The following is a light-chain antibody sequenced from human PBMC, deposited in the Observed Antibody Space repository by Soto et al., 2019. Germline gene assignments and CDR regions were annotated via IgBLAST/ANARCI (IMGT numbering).Light chain of an antibody. CDR2: DAS. CDR3: HQRSNYIT. J-gene: IGKJ4*01. CDR1: QSVSSY. V-gene: IGKV3-11*01. Sequence: EIVLTQSPATLSLSPGERATLSCRASQSVSSYLAWYQQKPGQAPRLLIYDASNRATGIPARFSGSGSGTDFTLTISSLEFEDCAVDHCHQRSNYITFGGGLRVDIK.